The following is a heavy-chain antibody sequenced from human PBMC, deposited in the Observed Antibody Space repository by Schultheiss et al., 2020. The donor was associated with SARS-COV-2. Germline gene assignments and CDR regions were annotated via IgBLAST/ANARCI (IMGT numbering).Heavy chain of an antibody. Sequence: GESLKISCAASGFTFSSYGMHWVRQAPGKGLEWVATIWYDGSKTYYADSVKGRFTISRDNSKNTLYLQMNSLRAEDTAVYYCARDVSGTDDAFDIWGQGTMVTVSS. CDR3: ARDVSGTDDAFDI. J-gene: IGHJ3*02. CDR1: GFTFSSYG. D-gene: IGHD1-1*01. CDR2: IWYDGSKT. V-gene: IGHV3-33*01.